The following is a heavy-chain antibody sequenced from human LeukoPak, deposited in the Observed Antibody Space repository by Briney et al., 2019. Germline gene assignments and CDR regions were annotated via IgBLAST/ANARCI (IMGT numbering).Heavy chain of an antibody. Sequence: GGSLRLSCAASGFTFSNYWMSWVRQAPGKGLEWVAVISYDGSNKYYADSVKGRFTISRDNSKNTLYLQMNSLRAEDTAAYYCANDHYYDSSGPFRDFQHWGQGTLVTVSS. D-gene: IGHD3-22*01. J-gene: IGHJ1*01. CDR2: ISYDGSNK. CDR3: ANDHYYDSSGPFRDFQH. V-gene: IGHV3-30*18. CDR1: GFTFSNYW.